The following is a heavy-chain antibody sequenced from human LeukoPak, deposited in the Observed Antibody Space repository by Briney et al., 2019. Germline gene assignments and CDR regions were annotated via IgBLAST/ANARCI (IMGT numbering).Heavy chain of an antibody. CDR2: IYHSGST. CDR3: ARAQYCSGGSCYFAVRGWFDP. CDR1: GYSISSGYY. D-gene: IGHD2-15*01. J-gene: IGHJ5*02. Sequence: PSETLSLTCTVSGYSISSGYYWGWIRRPPGKGLEWIGSIYHSGSTYYNPSLKSRVTISVDTSKNQFSLKLSSVTAADTAVYYCARAQYCSGGSCYFAVRGWFDPWGQGTLVTVSS. V-gene: IGHV4-38-2*02.